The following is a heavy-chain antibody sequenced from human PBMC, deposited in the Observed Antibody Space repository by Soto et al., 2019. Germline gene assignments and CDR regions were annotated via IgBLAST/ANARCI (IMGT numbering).Heavy chain of an antibody. CDR3: ARDQGVAVAVFDY. D-gene: IGHD6-19*01. J-gene: IGHJ4*02. CDR2: IYYSGST. V-gene: IGHV4-61*01. CDR1: GDSDASDRYY. Sequence: SETLCLTCTVSGDSDASDRYYCSWIRQPPGKGLEWIGYIYYSGSTNYNPSLKSRVTISVDTSKNQISLKLSSVTAADTAVYYCARDQGVAVAVFDYWGQGTLVTVSS.